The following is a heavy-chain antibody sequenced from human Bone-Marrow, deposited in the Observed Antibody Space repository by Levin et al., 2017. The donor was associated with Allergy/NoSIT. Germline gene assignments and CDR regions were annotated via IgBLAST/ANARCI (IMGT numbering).Heavy chain of an antibody. CDR2: INPNSGDT. D-gene: IGHD3-9*01. V-gene: IGHV1-2*02. CDR3: ARDYDILTAYWNFFDY. CDR1: GYTFTGYL. J-gene: IGHJ4*02. Sequence: ASVKVSCRASGYTFTGYLIHWVRQAPGQGPEWLGWINPNSGDTVYAQTFQGRVTMTRDTSTSTAFMYLSRLRADDTAVDYCARDYDILTAYWNFFDYWGQGTLVTVSS.